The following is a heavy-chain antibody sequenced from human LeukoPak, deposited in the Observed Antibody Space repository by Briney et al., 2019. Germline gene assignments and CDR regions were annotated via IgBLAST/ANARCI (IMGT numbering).Heavy chain of an antibody. V-gene: IGHV1-18*01. D-gene: IGHD2-2*01. CDR2: ITVNSGYT. J-gene: IGHJ4*02. CDR3: AKGHCASTTCDHILTYFDY. CDR1: GYTFTSHG. Sequence: ASVKVSCKAAGYTFTSHGSSWLRQAPGQGLEWMGWITVNSGYTKYAQELQGRVTMTTDTSTSTAYVELRSLRSDDTAVYYCAKGHCASTTCDHILTYFDYWGQGTLVTVSS.